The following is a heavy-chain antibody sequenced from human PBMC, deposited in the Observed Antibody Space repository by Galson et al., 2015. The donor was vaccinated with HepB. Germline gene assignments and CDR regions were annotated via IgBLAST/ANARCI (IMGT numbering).Heavy chain of an antibody. D-gene: IGHD4-23*01. J-gene: IGHJ4*02. Sequence: SLRLSCAASGFTFSDYYMSWIRQAPGKGLEWVSYISSSGKPIYYADSVKGRFTISRDNAKNSLYLQMNSLRADDTAVYYCARDGAHTVAFDYWGQGTLVTVSS. CDR1: GFTFSDYY. V-gene: IGHV3-11*01. CDR2: ISSSGKPI. CDR3: ARDGAHTVAFDY.